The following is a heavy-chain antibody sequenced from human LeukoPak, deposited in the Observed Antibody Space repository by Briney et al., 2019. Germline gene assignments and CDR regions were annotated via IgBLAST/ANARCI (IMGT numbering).Heavy chain of an antibody. Sequence: PSETLSLTCAVYGGSFSGYYWSWIRQPPGKGLEWIGEINHSGSTNYNPSLKSRVTISVDTSKNQFSLKLSSVTAADTAVYYCARVPRGAARPADYWGQGTLVTVSS. CDR1: GGSFSGYY. J-gene: IGHJ4*02. CDR2: INHSGST. V-gene: IGHV4-34*01. D-gene: IGHD6-6*01. CDR3: ARVPRGAARPADY.